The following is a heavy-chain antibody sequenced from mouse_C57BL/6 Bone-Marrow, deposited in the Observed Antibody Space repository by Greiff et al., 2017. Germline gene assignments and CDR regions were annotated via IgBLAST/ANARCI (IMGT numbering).Heavy chain of an antibody. CDR1: GYTFTSYW. J-gene: IGHJ1*03. CDR3: ARRKLDYFDV. CDR2: IDPDSGGA. V-gene: IGHV1-72*01. Sequence: VQLQQPGAELVKPGASVKLSCKASGYTFTSYWMHWVKQRPGRGLEWLGRIDPDSGGAKYNEMFKSKATLTVDKPSSTAYMQLSSLTYEDTEVYYCARRKLDYFDVWGTGTTVTVSS.